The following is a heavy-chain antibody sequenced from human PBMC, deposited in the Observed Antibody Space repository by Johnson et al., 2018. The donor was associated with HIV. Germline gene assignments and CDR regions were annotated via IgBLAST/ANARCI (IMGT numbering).Heavy chain of an antibody. CDR2: INSDGSST. J-gene: IGHJ3*02. D-gene: IGHD6-13*01. CDR1: GFTFSSYW. CDR3: ARDGTSRGGAYDI. V-gene: IGHV3-74*02. Sequence: MQLVESGGGLVQPGGSLRLSCAVSGFTFSSYWMHWVRQAPGKGLVWVSRINSDGSSTRYADYVKGRFTISRDNATNSLYRQMNSLRAEDTAVYYCARDGTSRGGAYDIWGQGTMVTVSS.